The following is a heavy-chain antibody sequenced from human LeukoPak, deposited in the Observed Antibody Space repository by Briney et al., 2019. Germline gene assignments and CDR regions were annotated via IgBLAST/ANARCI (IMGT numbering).Heavy chain of an antibody. CDR3: AGGARRQQPFDY. Sequence: GGSLRLSCAASEFTVSSNYMNWVRQAPGKGLEWVSVIYSGGSTYYADSVKGRFTISRDNSKNTLDLQMNSLRAEDTAVYYCAGGARRQQPFDYWGQGTLVTVSS. D-gene: IGHD6-13*01. V-gene: IGHV3-66*01. CDR1: EFTVSSNY. J-gene: IGHJ4*02. CDR2: IYSGGST.